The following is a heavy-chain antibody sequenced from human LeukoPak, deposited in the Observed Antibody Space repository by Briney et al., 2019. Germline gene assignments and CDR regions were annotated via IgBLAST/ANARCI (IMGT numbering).Heavy chain of an antibody. CDR1: GFSFSRYW. CDR3: ECMVVGATTMAAFDI. CDR2: IKQDGSEI. V-gene: IGHV3-7*02. J-gene: IGHJ3*02. D-gene: IGHD1-26*01. Sequence: GGSLRLSCAASGFSFSRYWMSWVRQAPGKGLEWVANIKQDGSEIYYVDSVKGRFTISRDNAKNSLYLQVSSLRPEDTAVYYCECMVVGATTMAAFDIWGQGTMVTVSS.